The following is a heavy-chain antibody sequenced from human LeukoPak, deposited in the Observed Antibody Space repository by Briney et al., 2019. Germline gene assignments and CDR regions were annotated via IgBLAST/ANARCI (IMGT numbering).Heavy chain of an antibody. CDR3: ARGRDYDFWIDY. D-gene: IGHD3-3*01. CDR2: INESGST. J-gene: IGHJ4*02. Sequence: SETLSLTCGVSGGSFSGYYWSWIRQSPGRGLEWIGEINESGSTDYNPSLKSRVTISVDTSKNQFSLKLSSVTAADTAVYYCARGRDYDFWIDYWGQGTLVTVSS. V-gene: IGHV4-34*01. CDR1: GGSFSGYY.